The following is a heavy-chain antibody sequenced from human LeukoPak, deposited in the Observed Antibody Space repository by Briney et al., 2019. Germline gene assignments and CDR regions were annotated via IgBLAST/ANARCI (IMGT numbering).Heavy chain of an antibody. CDR1: GFTFSSYA. J-gene: IGHJ4*02. CDR3: AKANRRITMIVVVIKSAFDY. D-gene: IGHD3-22*01. Sequence: GGSLRLSCAASGFTFSSYAMSWVRQAPGKGLEWVSAISGSGGSTYYADSVKGRFTVSRDNSKNTLYLQMNSLRAEDTAVYYCAKANRRITMIVVVIKSAFDYWGQGTLVTVSS. CDR2: ISGSGGST. V-gene: IGHV3-23*01.